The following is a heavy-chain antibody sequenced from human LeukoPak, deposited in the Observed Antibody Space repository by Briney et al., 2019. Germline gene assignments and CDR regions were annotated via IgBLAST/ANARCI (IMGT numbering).Heavy chain of an antibody. D-gene: IGHD5-18*01. CDR2: RNHRGGT. J-gene: IGHJ6*03. CDR3: ARVGYSLSINAWSRIGLGAYPTTYYYYMDV. CDR1: GGSFSDYA. Sequence: ETLSLTCAGYGGSFSDYAWTWIRQRQRKGLEWIGERNHRGGTNNNQSLMSRLIMSVETYKNHISLKVSSVTAADTAVYYCARVGYSLSINAWSRIGLGAYPTTYYYYMDVRGKGTTVTVS. V-gene: IGHV4-34*01.